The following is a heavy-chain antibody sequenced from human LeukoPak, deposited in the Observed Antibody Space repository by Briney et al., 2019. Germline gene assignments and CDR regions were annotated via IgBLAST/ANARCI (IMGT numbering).Heavy chain of an antibody. J-gene: IGHJ4*02. CDR3: AREGSVYDSRRPH. CDR2: ISGSGGST. V-gene: IGHV3-23*01. Sequence: GGSLRLSCAASGFTFSSYAMSWVRQAPGKGLEWVSAISGSGGSTYYADSVKGRFTISRDDSKNTLYLQMNSLRAEDTAMYYCAREGSVYDSRRPHWGQGTLVTVSS. D-gene: IGHD3-22*01. CDR1: GFTFSSYA.